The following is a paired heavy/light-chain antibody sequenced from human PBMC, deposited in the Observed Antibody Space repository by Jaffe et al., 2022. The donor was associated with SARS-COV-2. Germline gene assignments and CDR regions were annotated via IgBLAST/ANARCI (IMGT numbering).Light chain of an antibody. CDR3: GAWDSSLNAGV. V-gene: IGLV1-51*01. Sequence: QSVLTQPPSVSAAPGQRVTISCSGSSFNIEKYDVAWYQQLPGKAPKLLIYDNIRRPSGVPDRFSASKSGTSATLGISGLQTGDEADYYCGAWDSSLNAGVFGGGTKLTVL. CDR2: DNI. CDR1: SFNIEKYD. J-gene: IGLJ2*01.
Heavy chain of an antibody. Sequence: QITLKESGPTLLRPTQTLTLTCTFSGFSLTSDGEGVAWIRQPPGKALEWLALIYWDNDMRYSPSLKTRVSVTKDTSRKEVVLILTNMGPLDTATYYCAQYDVWTGSLDSWGPGALVTVSP. D-gene: IGHD3-3*01. CDR2: IYWDNDM. V-gene: IGHV2-5*02. J-gene: IGHJ4*02. CDR1: GFSLTSDGEG. CDR3: AQYDVWTGSLDS.